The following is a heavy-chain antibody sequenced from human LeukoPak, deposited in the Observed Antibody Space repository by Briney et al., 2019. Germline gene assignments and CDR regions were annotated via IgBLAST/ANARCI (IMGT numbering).Heavy chain of an antibody. Sequence: GESLKISCKGSGYSFTSYWIGWVRQMPGKGLEWMGIIYPGDSDTRYSPSFQGQVTISVDKSISTAYLQWSSLKASDTAMYYCARHGGAVPAAIEFDYWGQGTLVTVSS. V-gene: IGHV5-51*01. CDR3: ARHGGAVPAAIEFDY. D-gene: IGHD2-2*01. CDR2: IYPGDSDT. CDR1: GYSFTSYW. J-gene: IGHJ4*02.